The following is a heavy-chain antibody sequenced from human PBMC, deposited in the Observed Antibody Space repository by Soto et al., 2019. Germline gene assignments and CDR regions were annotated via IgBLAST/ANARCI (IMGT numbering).Heavy chain of an antibody. D-gene: IGHD2-15*01. CDR3: ANVVRYCSGGSCYLMIDY. Sequence: SVNVSCKASVGTVTSYTMHSVRQAPGQSLEWMGWINAGNGNTKYSQKFQGRVTITRDTSASTAYMELSSLRSEDTAVYYCANVVRYCSGGSCYLMIDYWGQGTLVTVSS. CDR2: INAGNGNT. CDR1: VGTVTSYT. V-gene: IGHV1-3*01. J-gene: IGHJ4*02.